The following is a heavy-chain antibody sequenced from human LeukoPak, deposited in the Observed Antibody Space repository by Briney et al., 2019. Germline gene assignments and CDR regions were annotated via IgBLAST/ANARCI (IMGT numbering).Heavy chain of an antibody. D-gene: IGHD3-3*01. Sequence: SETLSLTCTVSGGSISSYYWSWIRQPPGKGLEWIGYIYYSGSTNYSPSLKSRVTISVDTSKNQFSLKLSSVTAADTAVYYCARHGVVISPYYGYYYYGMDVWGQGTTVTVSS. J-gene: IGHJ6*02. V-gene: IGHV4-59*08. CDR2: IYYSGST. CDR1: GGSISSYY. CDR3: ARHGVVISPYYGYYYYGMDV.